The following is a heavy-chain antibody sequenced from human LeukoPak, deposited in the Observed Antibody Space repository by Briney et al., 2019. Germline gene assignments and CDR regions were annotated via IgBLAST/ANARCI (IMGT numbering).Heavy chain of an antibody. CDR2: IYYSGSN. CDR3: AREASRAGPYFFDY. D-gene: IGHD3-9*01. Sequence: SETLTLTCTVSGGSFSSYYWSWIRQPPGKGLEWIGYIYYSGSNNYNPSLKSRVTISEGTSNKHFSFTLRSVTGADTAVYFCAREASRAGPYFFDYWGQGTLLTVSS. V-gene: IGHV4-59*01. CDR1: GGSFSSYY. J-gene: IGHJ4*02.